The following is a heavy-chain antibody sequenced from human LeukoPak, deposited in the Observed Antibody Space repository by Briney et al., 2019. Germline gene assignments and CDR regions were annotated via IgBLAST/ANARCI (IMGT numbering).Heavy chain of an antibody. CDR1: GFTFSSYS. Sequence: GGSLRLSCAASGFTFSSYSMNWVRQAPGKGLEWVSSISSSSSYIYYADSVKGRFTISRDNSKNTLYLQMNSLRAEDTAVYYCARDRVVLMVYAMADYWGQGTLVTVSS. D-gene: IGHD2-8*01. J-gene: IGHJ4*02. CDR2: ISSSSSYI. V-gene: IGHV3-21*01. CDR3: ARDRVVLMVYAMADY.